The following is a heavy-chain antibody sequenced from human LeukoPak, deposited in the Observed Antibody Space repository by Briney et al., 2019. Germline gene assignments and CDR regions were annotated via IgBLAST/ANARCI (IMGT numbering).Heavy chain of an antibody. CDR1: GGSISSYY. CDR3: VRGGASGNYGVIDY. V-gene: IGHV4-4*07. Sequence: PSETLSLTCTVSGGSISSYYWSWIRQPAGKGLEWIGRIHTSGSTNYNPSLKSRVTMSVDTSKNQFSLRLSSVTAADTAVYNCVRGGASGNYGVIDYWGQGTLVTVSS. CDR2: IHTSGST. J-gene: IGHJ4*02. D-gene: IGHD1-26*01.